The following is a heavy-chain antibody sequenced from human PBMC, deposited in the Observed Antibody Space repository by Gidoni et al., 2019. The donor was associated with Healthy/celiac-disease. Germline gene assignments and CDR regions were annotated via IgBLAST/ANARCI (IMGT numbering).Heavy chain of an antibody. D-gene: IGHD6-19*01. J-gene: IGHJ2*01. CDR1: GFTFSSYG. V-gene: IGHV3-30*18. Sequence: QVQLVESGGGVVQPGRSLRLSCAASGFTFSSYGMHWVRQAPGKGLEWVAVISYDGSNKYYADSVKGRFTISRDNSKNTLYLQMNSLRAEDTAVYYCAKASVAGDQGYWYFDLWGRGTLVTVSS. CDR2: ISYDGSNK. CDR3: AKASVAGDQGYWYFDL.